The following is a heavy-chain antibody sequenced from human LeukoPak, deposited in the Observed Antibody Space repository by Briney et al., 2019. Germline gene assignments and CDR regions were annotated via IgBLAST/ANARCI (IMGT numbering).Heavy chain of an antibody. CDR1: GDTFSSYA. CDR3: ATHCGGDCHSLDALDV. J-gene: IGHJ3*01. V-gene: IGHV1-69*04. D-gene: IGHD2-21*02. Sequence: SVTVSCKASGDTFSSYALSWVRQAPGQGLEWMGRIIPVVGVATYAQRFQGRLTITADKSRNTVYMELTSLRSEDTAVYYCATHCGGDCHSLDALDVWGQGTVVTVSS. CDR2: IIPVVGVA.